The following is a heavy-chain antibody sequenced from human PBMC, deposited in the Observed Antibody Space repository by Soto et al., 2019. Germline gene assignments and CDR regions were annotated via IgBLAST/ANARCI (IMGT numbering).Heavy chain of an antibody. CDR3: VRWNGFGDH. D-gene: IGHD1-1*01. V-gene: IGHV3-23*01. CDR1: GFTLSDYG. CDR2: FSGGGGGT. Sequence: EVQLLDSGGGLVQPGGCLRLSCAVSGFTLSDYGVTWVRQAPGKGLEWVSGFSGGGGGTFYADSVKGRFTISRDDSKNTAYLQMNGLGVEDTAVYYCVRWNGFGDHWGQGTLVTVSS. J-gene: IGHJ4*02.